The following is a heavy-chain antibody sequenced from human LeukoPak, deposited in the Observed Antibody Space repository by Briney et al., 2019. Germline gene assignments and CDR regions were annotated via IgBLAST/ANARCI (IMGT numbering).Heavy chain of an antibody. CDR2: ISYDGSNK. Sequence: GGSLRLSCAASGFTFSSYGMHWVRQAPGKGLEWVAVISYDGSNKYYADSVKGRFTISRDNSKNTLYLQMNSLRAEDTAVYYCAKDSSDSGYDLNYWGQGTLVTVS. J-gene: IGHJ4*02. CDR1: GFTFSSYG. CDR3: AKDSSDSGYDLNY. V-gene: IGHV3-30*18. D-gene: IGHD5-12*01.